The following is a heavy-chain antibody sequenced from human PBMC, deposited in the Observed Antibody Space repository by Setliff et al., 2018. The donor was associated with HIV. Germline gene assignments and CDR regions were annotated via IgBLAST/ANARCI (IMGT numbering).Heavy chain of an antibody. CDR3: VRDPIEGYPDYFDY. CDR1: GFTFSSYV. J-gene: IGHJ4*02. Sequence: GGSLRLSCAATGFTFSSYVLHWVRQAPGKGLEWVAVMSAGGDIKIYADSVKGRFTISRDNSKNTLFLQMNSLRPEDTATYYCVRDPIEGYPDYFDYWGQGTLVTVSS. CDR2: MSAGGDIK. V-gene: IGHV3-30-3*01. D-gene: IGHD1-26*01.